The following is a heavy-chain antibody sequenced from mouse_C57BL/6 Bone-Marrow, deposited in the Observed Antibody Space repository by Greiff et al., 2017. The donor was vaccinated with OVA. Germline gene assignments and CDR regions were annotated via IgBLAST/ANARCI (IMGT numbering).Heavy chain of an antibody. J-gene: IGHJ2*01. CDR1: GYTFSSYW. D-gene: IGHD3-1*01. Sequence: QVQLKESGAELVKPGASVKISCKASGYTFSSYWMNWVKQRPGKGLEWIGQIYPGDGDTNYNGKFKGKATLTADKSSSTAYMQLSSLTSEDSAVYFCARYGLSQYYFDYWGQGTTLTVSS. CDR3: ARYGLSQYYFDY. V-gene: IGHV1-80*01. CDR2: IYPGDGDT.